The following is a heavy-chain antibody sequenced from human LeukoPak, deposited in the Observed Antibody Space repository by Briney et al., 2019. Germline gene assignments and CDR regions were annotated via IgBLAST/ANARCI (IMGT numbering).Heavy chain of an antibody. CDR2: IRSKVYGGTT. CDR1: GFTFSSYG. CDR3: TRDDGSGRSDY. Sequence: GGSLRLSCAASGFTFSSYGMHWVRQAPGKGLEWVGFIRSKVYGGTTEYAASVKGRFTISRDDSKNIAYLQMNSLKNEDTAVYYCTRDDGSGRSDYWGQGTPVTVSS. V-gene: IGHV3-49*04. J-gene: IGHJ4*02. D-gene: IGHD3-10*01.